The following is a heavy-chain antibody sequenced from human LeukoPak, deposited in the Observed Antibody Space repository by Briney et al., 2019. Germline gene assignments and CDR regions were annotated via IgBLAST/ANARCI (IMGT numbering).Heavy chain of an antibody. CDR1: GFTFSSYS. CDR3: AKGVRGWELLGAFDI. Sequence: GGSLRLSCAASGFTFSSYSMNWVRQAPGKGLEWVSSISSSSSYIYYADSVKGRFTISRDNAKNSLYLQMNSLRAEDTAVYYCAKGVRGWELLGAFDIWGQGTMVTVSS. J-gene: IGHJ3*02. V-gene: IGHV3-21*04. CDR2: ISSSSSYI. D-gene: IGHD1-26*01.